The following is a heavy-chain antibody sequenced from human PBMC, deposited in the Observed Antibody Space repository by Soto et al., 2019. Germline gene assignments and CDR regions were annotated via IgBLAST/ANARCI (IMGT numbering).Heavy chain of an antibody. D-gene: IGHD6-19*01. J-gene: IGHJ3*02. Sequence: QVQLVQSGAEVKKPGSSVKVSCKASGGTFSSYTISWVRQAPGQGLEWMGRIIPILGIANYAQKFQGRVTITADKSTSTAYMELSSLRSEDMAVYYCARVRGYSSGWYAIWGQGTMVTVSS. CDR1: GGTFSSYT. CDR2: IIPILGIA. V-gene: IGHV1-69*02. CDR3: ARVRGYSSGWYAI.